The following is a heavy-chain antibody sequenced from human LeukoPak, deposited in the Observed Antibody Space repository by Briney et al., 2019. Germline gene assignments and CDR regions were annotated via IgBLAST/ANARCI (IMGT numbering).Heavy chain of an antibody. V-gene: IGHV3-33*01. D-gene: IGHD1-26*01. CDR2: IWYDGSNK. CDR3: ARDRSQAFAFDI. J-gene: IGHJ3*02. Sequence: GGSLRLSCAASGFTFSSYGMHWVRQPPGKGLEWVAVIWYDGSNKYYADSVKSRFTISRDNSKNTLYLQMNSLRAEDTAVYYCARDRSQAFAFDIWGQGTMVTVSS. CDR1: GFTFSSYG.